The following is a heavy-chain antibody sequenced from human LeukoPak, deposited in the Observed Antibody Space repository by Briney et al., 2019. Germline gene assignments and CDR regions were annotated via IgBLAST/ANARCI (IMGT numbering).Heavy chain of an antibody. J-gene: IGHJ5*02. D-gene: IGHD3-22*01. CDR2: IIPIFGTA. CDR1: GGTFISYA. Sequence: GASVKVSCKASGGTFISYAISWVRQAPGQGLEWMGGIIPIFGTANYAQKFQGRFTITADESTSTAYMELSSLRSEDTAVYYCARANWTPYYDSSGYQTWGQGTLVTVSS. CDR3: ARANWTPYYDSSGYQT. V-gene: IGHV1-69*13.